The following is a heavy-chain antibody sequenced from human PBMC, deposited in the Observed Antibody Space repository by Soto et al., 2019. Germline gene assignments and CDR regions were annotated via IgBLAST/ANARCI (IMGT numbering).Heavy chain of an antibody. V-gene: IGHV4-59*08. Sequence: QVQLQESGPGLVKPSETLSLSCTVSGGSVSSYYWSWIRHSPGKGLEWIGYIYYSGNTNYNPSLKSRVPISVDTSKNKFSLNLTSVTVTDTAVYYCAATIFGSFYYYMDVWGKGTTVTVSS. CDR3: AATIFGSFYYYMDV. CDR1: GGSVSSYY. D-gene: IGHD3-3*01. J-gene: IGHJ6*03. CDR2: IYYSGNT.